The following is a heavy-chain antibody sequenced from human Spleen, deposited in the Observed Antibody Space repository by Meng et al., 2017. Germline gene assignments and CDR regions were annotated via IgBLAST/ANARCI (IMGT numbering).Heavy chain of an antibody. CDR1: GFTFSNYD. CDR3: ARDLGWVLFDY. V-gene: IGHV3-23*01. J-gene: IGHJ4*02. Sequence: GESLKISCAASGFTFSNYDMSWVRQAPGKGLEWVSGISASGGSTYAADSVKGRFIISRDNAKNTLYLEMNSLGAEDTAVYYCARDLGWVLFDYWGQGALVTVSS. D-gene: IGHD3-3*01. CDR2: ISASGGST.